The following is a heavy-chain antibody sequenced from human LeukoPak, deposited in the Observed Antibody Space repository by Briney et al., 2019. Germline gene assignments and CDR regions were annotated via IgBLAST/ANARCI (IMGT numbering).Heavy chain of an antibody. CDR1: GGSISNSSYY. CDR2: IYYRGTT. J-gene: IGHJ6*02. D-gene: IGHD3-10*01. CDR3: ASGGGSGSYPFMDV. V-gene: IGHV4-39*07. Sequence: PSETLSLTCTVSGGSISNSSYYWDWVRQPPGKGLEWIGSIYYRGTTYYNPSLKSRVTMSVDTSKNQFSLRLSSVTAADTAVYYCASGGGSGSYPFMDVWGQGTTVTVSS.